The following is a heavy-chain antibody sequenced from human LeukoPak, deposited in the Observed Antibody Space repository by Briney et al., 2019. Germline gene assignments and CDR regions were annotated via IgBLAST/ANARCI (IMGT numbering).Heavy chain of an antibody. D-gene: IGHD6-19*01. Sequence: SETLSLTCTVSGGSISSYYWSWIRQPPGKGLEWIGYIYYSGSTNYNPSLKSRVTISVDTSKNRFSLKLSSVTAADTAVYYCARLSVAGIDYWGQGTLVTVSS. CDR3: ARLSVAGIDY. V-gene: IGHV4-59*08. CDR1: GGSISSYY. J-gene: IGHJ4*02. CDR2: IYYSGST.